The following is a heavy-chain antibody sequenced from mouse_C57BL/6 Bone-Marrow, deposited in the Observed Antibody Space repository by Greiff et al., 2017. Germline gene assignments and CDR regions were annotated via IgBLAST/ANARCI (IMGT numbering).Heavy chain of an antibody. Sequence: VQLQQSGPELVKPGASVKISCKASGYTFTDYYMNWVKQSHGKSLEWIGDINPNNGGTSYNQKFKGKATLTVDKSSSTAYMELRSLTSEDSAVYYCARWDYDYDGGYFDVWGTGTTVTVSS. D-gene: IGHD2-4*01. CDR1: GYTFTDYY. CDR3: ARWDYDYDGGYFDV. J-gene: IGHJ1*03. CDR2: INPNNGGT. V-gene: IGHV1-26*01.